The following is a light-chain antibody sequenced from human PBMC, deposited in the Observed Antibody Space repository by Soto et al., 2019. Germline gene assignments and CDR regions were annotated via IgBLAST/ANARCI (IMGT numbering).Light chain of an antibody. J-gene: IGKJ1*01. CDR2: GAS. Sequence: IVLTHSPGTLSWSPGERATLSFRAVQSVSSTYLIWYQQKPGQAPRLLIYGASSRATGVPDRFSGGGSGTDFTLTISRLEPEDFAVYYCQHFVNSLTWTFGQGTKVDIK. V-gene: IGKV3-20*01. CDR3: QHFVNSLTWT. CDR1: QSVSSTY.